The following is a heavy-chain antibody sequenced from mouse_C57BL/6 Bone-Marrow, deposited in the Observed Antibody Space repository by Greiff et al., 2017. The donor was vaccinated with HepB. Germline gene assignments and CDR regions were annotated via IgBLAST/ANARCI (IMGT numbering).Heavy chain of an antibody. CDR3: ARESLYESSHFDY. V-gene: IGHV1-50*01. CDR2: IDPSDSYT. D-gene: IGHD1-1*01. Sequence: QVQLKQPGAELVKPGASVKLSCKASGYTFTSYWMQWVKQRPGQGLEWIGEIDPSDSYTNYNQKFKGKATLTVDTSSSTAYMQLSSLTSEDSAVYYCARESLYESSHFDYWGQGTTLTVSS. J-gene: IGHJ2*01. CDR1: GYTFTSYW.